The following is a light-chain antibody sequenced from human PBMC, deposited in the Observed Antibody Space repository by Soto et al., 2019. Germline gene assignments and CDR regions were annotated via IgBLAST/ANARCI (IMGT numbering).Light chain of an antibody. V-gene: IGLV2-14*01. Sequence: QSVLAQPASVSGSPGQSITISCTGTSSDVGGYNYVSWYQQHPGKAPKLMIYEVNNRPSGVSNRFSGSKSGNTASLTTSGLQAEDEADYYCSSYTTISTPYVFGTGTKLTVL. J-gene: IGLJ1*01. CDR1: SSDVGGYNY. CDR3: SSYTTISTPYV. CDR2: EVN.